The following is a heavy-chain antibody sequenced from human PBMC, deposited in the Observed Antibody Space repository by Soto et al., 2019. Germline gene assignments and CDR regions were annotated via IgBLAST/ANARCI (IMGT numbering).Heavy chain of an antibody. CDR1: GYTFTSYG. D-gene: IGHD1-1*01. Sequence: GASVKVSCKASGYTFTSYGITWVRQAPGQGLEWMGWISPYNGKTYYAQKFQGRVTLTTDPSTTTAHMELWSLIFDDTAVYYCARADPTNATTIYFDYWGQGSLVTVSS. V-gene: IGHV1-18*04. CDR3: ARADPTNATTIYFDY. CDR2: ISPYNGKT. J-gene: IGHJ4*02.